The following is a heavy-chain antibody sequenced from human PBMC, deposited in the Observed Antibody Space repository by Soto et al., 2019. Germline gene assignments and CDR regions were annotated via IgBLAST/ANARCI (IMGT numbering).Heavy chain of an antibody. CDR3: ASETYYYDSSGYYSPPPQYYFDY. V-gene: IGHV1-46*01. CDR2: INPSGGST. D-gene: IGHD3-22*01. J-gene: IGHJ4*02. CDR1: GYTFTSYY. Sequence: ASVKLSCKASGYTFTSYYMHWVRQAPRQGLEWMGIINPSGGSTSYAQKFQGRVTMTRDTSTSTVYMELSSLRSEDTAVYYCASETYYYDSSGYYSPPPQYYFDYWGQGTLVTVSS.